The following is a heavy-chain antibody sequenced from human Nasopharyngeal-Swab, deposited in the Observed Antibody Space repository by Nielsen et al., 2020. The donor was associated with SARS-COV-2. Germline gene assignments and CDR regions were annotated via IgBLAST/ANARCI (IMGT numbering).Heavy chain of an antibody. CDR1: GFTLANYG. CDR3: ARGNGWYPDH. D-gene: IGHD6-19*01. Sequence: APVKVSRKASGFTLANYGVSWVRQAPGQGLEWVGWISVYNGNTGYAQNFQGRVTMTTDTSTNTGYLELRSLRSDDTAVYYCARGNGWYPDHWGQGTLVTVSS. V-gene: IGHV1-18*01. CDR2: ISVYNGNT. J-gene: IGHJ4*02.